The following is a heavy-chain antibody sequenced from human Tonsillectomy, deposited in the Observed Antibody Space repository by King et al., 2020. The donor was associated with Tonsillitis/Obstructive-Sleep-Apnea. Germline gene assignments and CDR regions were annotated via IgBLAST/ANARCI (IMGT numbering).Heavy chain of an antibody. D-gene: IGHD5-24*01. Sequence: VQLVESGAEVKKPGESLKISCKGSGYTFTNYWIGWVRQMPGKGLEWMGIIYPSDSDTRYSPSFQGQVTISADKSNSTAYLQWSSLKASDTAMYYCARSAVELATITIDYWGQGTLVTVSS. CDR2: IYPSDSDT. CDR1: GYTFTNYW. J-gene: IGHJ4*02. V-gene: IGHV5-51*03. CDR3: ARSAVELATITIDY.